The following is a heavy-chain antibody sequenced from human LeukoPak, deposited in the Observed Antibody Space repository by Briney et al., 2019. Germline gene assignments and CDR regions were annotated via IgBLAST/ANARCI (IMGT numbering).Heavy chain of an antibody. CDR1: GGSFSGYY. D-gene: IGHD3-9*01. CDR2: IYTRGST. Sequence: SETLSLTCAVYGGSFSGYYWSWIRQPPGKGLEWIGRIYTRGSTNYNPSLKSRVTMSGDTSKNQFSLKLSSVTAADTAVYYCARDLGYYDILTGPKTNWFDPWGQGTLVTVSS. CDR3: ARDLGYYDILTGPKTNWFDP. J-gene: IGHJ5*02. V-gene: IGHV4-59*10.